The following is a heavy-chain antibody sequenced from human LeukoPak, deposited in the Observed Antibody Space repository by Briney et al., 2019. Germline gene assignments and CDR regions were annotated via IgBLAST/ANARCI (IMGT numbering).Heavy chain of an antibody. D-gene: IGHD6-13*01. CDR2: INHSGST. V-gene: IGHV4-34*01. CDR3: ASVYSSSRGGVVAPTPGRNEYFQH. Sequence: PSETLSLTCAVYGGSFSGYYWSWIRQPPGKGLEWIGEINHSGSTNYNPSLKSRVTISVDTSKNQFSLKLSSVTAADTAVYYCASVYSSSRGGVVAPTPGRNEYFQHWGQGTLVTVSS. CDR1: GGSFSGYY. J-gene: IGHJ1*01.